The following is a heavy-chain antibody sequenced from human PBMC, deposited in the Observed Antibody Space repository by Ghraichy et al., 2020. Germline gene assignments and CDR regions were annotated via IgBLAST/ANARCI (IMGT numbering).Heavy chain of an antibody. CDR1: GFTFSSYS. V-gene: IGHV3-21*01. CDR3: ARAESIAVEFDY. D-gene: IGHD6-6*01. CDR2: ISSSSSYI. J-gene: IGHJ4*02. Sequence: GGSLRLSCAASGFTFSSYSMNWVRQAPGKGLEWVSSISSSSSYIYYADSVKGRFTISRDNAKNSLYLQMNSLRAEDTAVYYCARAESIAVEFDYWGQGTLVTVSS.